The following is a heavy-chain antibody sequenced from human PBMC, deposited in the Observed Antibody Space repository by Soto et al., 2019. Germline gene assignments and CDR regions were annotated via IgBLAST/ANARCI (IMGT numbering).Heavy chain of an antibody. D-gene: IGHD1-26*01. J-gene: IGHJ4*02. V-gene: IGHV4-31*03. CDR3: ARARVGATMSYY. CDR2: IYYSGGT. Sequence: SETLSLTCTVSGGSISSGGYYWSWIRQHPGKGLEWIGYIYYSGGTYYNPSLKSRVTISVDTSKNQFSLKLSSVTAADTAVYYCARARVGATMSYYWGQGTLVTVSS. CDR1: GGSISSGGYY.